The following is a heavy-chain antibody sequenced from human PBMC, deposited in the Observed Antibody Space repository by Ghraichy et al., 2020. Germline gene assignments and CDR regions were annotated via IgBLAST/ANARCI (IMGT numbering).Heavy chain of an antibody. CDR1: GFTFGFTFSSST. V-gene: IGHV3-23*01. CDR2: IGGSGGGT. J-gene: IGHJ4*02. D-gene: IGHD2/OR15-2a*01. Sequence: GGSLRLSCAASGFTFGFTFSSSTMIWARQAPGKGLEWVSGIGGSGGGTYYADSVKGRFTISRDNSKNTVYLQMNSLRAKDTAIYYCAREGKNFDCWGQGTQVTVSS. CDR3: AREGKNFDC.